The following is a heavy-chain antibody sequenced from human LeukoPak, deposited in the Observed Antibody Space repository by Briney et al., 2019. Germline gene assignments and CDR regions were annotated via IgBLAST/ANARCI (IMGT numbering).Heavy chain of an antibody. CDR3: AKKLSGSYKGFDY. V-gene: IGHV3-23*01. Sequence: GGSLRLSCAASGFTFSSYATSWVRQAPGKGLEWVSGISDSGGTVYYADSVKGRFTISRDNSKNSLYLQMNSLRAEDTAVYYCAKKLSGSYKGFDYWGQGTLVTVSS. CDR1: GFTFSSYA. D-gene: IGHD1-26*01. J-gene: IGHJ4*02. CDR2: ISDSGGTV.